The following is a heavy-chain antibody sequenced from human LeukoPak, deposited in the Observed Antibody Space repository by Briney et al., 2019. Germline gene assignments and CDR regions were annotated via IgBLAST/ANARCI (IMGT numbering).Heavy chain of an antibody. CDR2: ISSSSSYI. D-gene: IGHD2-21*01. CDR1: GFTFSSYS. CDR3: ARDDGACGGDCHIDY. Sequence: GGSLRLSCAASGFTFSSYSMNWVRQAPGKGLEWVSSISSSSSYIYYAGSVKGRFTISRDNAKNSLYLQMNSLRAEDTAVYYCARDDGACGGDCHIDYWGQGTLVTVSS. J-gene: IGHJ4*02. V-gene: IGHV3-21*01.